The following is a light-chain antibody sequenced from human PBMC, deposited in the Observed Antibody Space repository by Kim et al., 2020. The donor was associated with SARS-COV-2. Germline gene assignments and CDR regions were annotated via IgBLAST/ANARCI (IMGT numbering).Light chain of an antibody. CDR2: KAS. CDR1: QRIGSG. CDR3: QQYNTYPGT. V-gene: IGKV1-5*03. J-gene: IGKJ1*01. Sequence: AYVGDRVTITCRARQRIGSGLGWYHKKPGKAPKLLIYKASSLKSGVPPRSGGSGSGTEFTLTISSLKPDNFATNSCQQYNTYPGTFVHGTK.